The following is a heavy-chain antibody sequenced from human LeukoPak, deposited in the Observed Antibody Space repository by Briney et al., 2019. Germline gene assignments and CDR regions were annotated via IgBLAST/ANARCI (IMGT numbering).Heavy chain of an antibody. D-gene: IGHD3-10*01. J-gene: IGHJ4*02. V-gene: IGHV3-21*01. Sequence: GGSLRLSCAASGFTFSSYSMNWVRQAPGKGLEWVSSISSSSSYIYYADSVKGRFTISRDNAKNSLYLQMNSLRAEDTAVYYCARDTYYYGSGSYYAGDRRGNYWGQGTLVTVSS. CDR2: ISSSSSYI. CDR3: ARDTYYYGSGSYYAGDRRGNY. CDR1: GFTFSSYS.